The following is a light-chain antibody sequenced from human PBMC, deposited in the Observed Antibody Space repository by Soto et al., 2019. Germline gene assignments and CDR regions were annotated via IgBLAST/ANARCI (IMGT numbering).Light chain of an antibody. CDR2: DVS. CDR1: SSDVGGYNY. V-gene: IGLV2-14*03. CDR3: SSYTSSSSVV. J-gene: IGLJ2*01. Sequence: QSVLTQPASVSGSPGQSITISCTGTSSDVGGYNYVSWYQQHPGKAPKLIIYDVSHRPSGVSNRFSGSKSDNTASLTISGLQAEDEADYYCSSYTSSSSVVFGGGTKVTVL.